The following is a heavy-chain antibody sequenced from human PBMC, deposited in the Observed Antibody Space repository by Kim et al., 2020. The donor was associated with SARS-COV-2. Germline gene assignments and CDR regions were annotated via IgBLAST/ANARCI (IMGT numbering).Heavy chain of an antibody. V-gene: IGHV5-51*01. CDR2: DT. CDR3: ASYRSWFDP. J-gene: IGHJ5*02. D-gene: IGHD1-26*01. Sequence: DTRYSPSFQGQVTISADKSISTAYLQWSSLKASDTAMYYCASYRSWFDPWGQGTLVTVSS.